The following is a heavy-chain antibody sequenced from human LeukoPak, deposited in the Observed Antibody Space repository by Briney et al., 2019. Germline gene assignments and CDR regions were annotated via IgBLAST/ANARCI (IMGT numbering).Heavy chain of an antibody. Sequence: SETLSLTCAVYNGSFSGYHWSWIRQSPERGLEWIGEVNHGGDTNYNPSLRSRVAISFDTSKNRFSLKLRSVTAADTAVYNCARAAWNGGGGFDPWGQGTLVTVSS. CDR2: VNHGGDT. J-gene: IGHJ5*02. CDR3: ARAAWNGGGGFDP. CDR1: NGSFSGYH. D-gene: IGHD3-16*01. V-gene: IGHV4-34*01.